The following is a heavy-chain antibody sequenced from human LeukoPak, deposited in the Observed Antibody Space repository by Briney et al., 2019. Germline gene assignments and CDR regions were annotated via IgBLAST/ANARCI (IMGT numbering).Heavy chain of an antibody. Sequence: QPGGSLRLSCAASGFSVSSSYMGWVRQASGKGLEWVSVLYSAGSTYYPDSVKGRFTISRDNSQNMLFLQMDSLRAEDTAVYYCARLYDSSAYGAFDIWGQGTLVTVSS. CDR3: ARLYDSSAYGAFDI. J-gene: IGHJ3*02. CDR1: GFSVSSSY. V-gene: IGHV3-66*02. CDR2: LYSAGST. D-gene: IGHD3-22*01.